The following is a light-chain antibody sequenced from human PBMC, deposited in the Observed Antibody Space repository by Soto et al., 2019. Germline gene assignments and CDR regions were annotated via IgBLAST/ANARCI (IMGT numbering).Light chain of an antibody. V-gene: IGKV3-15*01. CDR2: GAS. J-gene: IGKJ1*01. Sequence: IVMTQSPATLSVSPGERATLSCRASQSLSNNLAWYQQKPGQAPRLLIYGASTRATGIPARFSGSGSGTEFTLTISSLQSEDFAVYYCQQYNNWPPWTFGQGTKVEI. CDR3: QQYNNWPPWT. CDR1: QSLSNN.